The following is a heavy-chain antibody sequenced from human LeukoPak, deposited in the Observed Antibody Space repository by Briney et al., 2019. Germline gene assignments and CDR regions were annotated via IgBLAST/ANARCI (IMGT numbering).Heavy chain of an antibody. CDR2: INHSGST. Sequence: PSETLSLTCAVYGGSFSGYYWSWIRQPPGKGLEWIGEINHSGSTNYNPSLKSRVTISVDTSKNQVSLRLSSVTAADTAVYYCARKDGDWWGQGTLVTVSS. V-gene: IGHV4-34*01. CDR3: ARKDGDW. D-gene: IGHD3-9*01. J-gene: IGHJ4*02. CDR1: GGSFSGYY.